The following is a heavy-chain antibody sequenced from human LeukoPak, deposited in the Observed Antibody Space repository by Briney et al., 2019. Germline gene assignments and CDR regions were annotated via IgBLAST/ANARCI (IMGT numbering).Heavy chain of an antibody. J-gene: IGHJ6*02. CDR1: GFTFSSYW. V-gene: IGHV3-74*01. Sequence: PGGSLRLSCAASGFTFSSYWMHWVRQAPGKGLVWVSRINSDGSSTSYADSVKGRFTISRDNAKNTLYLQMNSLRAEDTAVYYCARGDIVATMSLGYYYYGMDVWGQGTTVTVPS. D-gene: IGHD5-12*01. CDR3: ARGDIVATMSLGYYYYGMDV. CDR2: INSDGSST.